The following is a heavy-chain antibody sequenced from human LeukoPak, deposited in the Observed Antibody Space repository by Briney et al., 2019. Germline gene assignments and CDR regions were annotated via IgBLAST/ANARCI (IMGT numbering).Heavy chain of an antibody. Sequence: SVKVSCKASGGTFISYAISWVRQAPGQGLEWMGGIIPIFGTANYAQKFQGRVTITTDESTSTAYMELSSLRSEDTAVYYCARNGKGSGYTLDYWGQGTLVTVSS. J-gene: IGHJ4*02. D-gene: IGHD5-12*01. CDR1: GGTFISYA. CDR3: ARNGKGSGYTLDY. CDR2: IIPIFGTA. V-gene: IGHV1-69*05.